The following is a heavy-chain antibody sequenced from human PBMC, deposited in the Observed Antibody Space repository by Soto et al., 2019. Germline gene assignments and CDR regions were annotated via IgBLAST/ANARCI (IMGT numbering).Heavy chain of an antibody. J-gene: IGHJ6*02. CDR1: GFTFSSYG. CDR2: IWYDGSNK. CDR3: AREGGSSQPDYYYYYGMDV. Sequence: GGSLRLSCAASGFTFSSYGMHWVRQAPGKGLEWVAVIWYDGSNKYYADSVKGRFTISRDNSKNTLYLQMNSLRAEDTAVYYCAREGGSSQPDYYYYYGMDVWGQGTKVTVSS. D-gene: IGHD6-6*01. V-gene: IGHV3-33*01.